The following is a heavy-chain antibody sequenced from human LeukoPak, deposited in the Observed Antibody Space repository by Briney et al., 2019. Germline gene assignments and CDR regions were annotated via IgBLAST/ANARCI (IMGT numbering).Heavy chain of an antibody. Sequence: GGSLRLSCAASGFTFSSHSMNWVRQAPGKGLEWVSSISSSSTYIYYADSVKGRFTISRDNAKNSLYLQMNSLRAEDTAVYYCARDLAVAGTGFFDYWGQGTLVTVSS. CDR1: GFTFSSHS. J-gene: IGHJ4*02. V-gene: IGHV3-21*01. D-gene: IGHD6-19*01. CDR3: ARDLAVAGTGFFDY. CDR2: ISSSSTYI.